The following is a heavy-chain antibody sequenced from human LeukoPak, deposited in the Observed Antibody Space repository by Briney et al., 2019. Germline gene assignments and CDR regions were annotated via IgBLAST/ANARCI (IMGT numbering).Heavy chain of an antibody. D-gene: IGHD3/OR15-3a*01. V-gene: IGHV1-24*01. Sequence: ASVKVSCKVSGYTLAELSMHWVRQAPGKGLEWMGGFDPEDGETISAQRFQDRVTMTEDTSTDTAYMELSRLRSDDTAVYYCASKDSSAFDIWGQGTMVTVSS. CDR1: GYTLAELS. CDR2: FDPEDGET. J-gene: IGHJ3*02. CDR3: ASKDSSAFDI.